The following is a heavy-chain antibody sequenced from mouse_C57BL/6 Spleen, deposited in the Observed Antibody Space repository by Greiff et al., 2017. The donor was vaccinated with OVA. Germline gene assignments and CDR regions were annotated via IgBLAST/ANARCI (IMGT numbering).Heavy chain of an antibody. CDR1: GYAFSSSW. V-gene: IGHV1-82*01. CDR3: ARATVVSYWYFDV. J-gene: IGHJ1*03. CDR2: IYPGDGDT. D-gene: IGHD1-1*01. Sequence: VKLMESGPELVKPGASVKISCKASGYAFSSSWMNWVKQRPGKGLEWIGRIYPGDGDTNYNGKFKGKATLTADKSSSTAYMQLSSLTSEDSAVYFCARATVVSYWYFDVWGTGTTVTVSS.